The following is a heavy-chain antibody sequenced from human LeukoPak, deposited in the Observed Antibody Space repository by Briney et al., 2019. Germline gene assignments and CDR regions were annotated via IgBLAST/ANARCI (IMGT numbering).Heavy chain of an antibody. J-gene: IGHJ4*02. CDR2: ISHDGNSK. CDR3: ARDGFDY. V-gene: IGHV3-30*03. CDR1: GFTLSTYG. Sequence: GGPLRLSCAASGFTLSTYGMHWVRQAPGKGLEWVAMISHDGNSKQYADFAKGRFTISRDNSKNTLYLQMNSLRAEDTAVYYCARDGFDYWGQGTLVTVFS.